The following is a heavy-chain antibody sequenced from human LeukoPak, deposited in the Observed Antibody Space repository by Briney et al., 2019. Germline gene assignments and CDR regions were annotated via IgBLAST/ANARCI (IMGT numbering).Heavy chain of an antibody. V-gene: IGHV3-21*01. CDR1: GFTFSSYT. CDR3: ARGVDYGDY. J-gene: IGHJ4*02. CDR2: ISGDTTYI. Sequence: GGSLRLSCAASGFTFSSYTMHWVRQIPGERPEWVSSISGDTTYIYYADSLKGRFTISRDNTNTSLFLQMNSLRAEDTAVYYCARGVDYGDYWGQGTLVTVSS.